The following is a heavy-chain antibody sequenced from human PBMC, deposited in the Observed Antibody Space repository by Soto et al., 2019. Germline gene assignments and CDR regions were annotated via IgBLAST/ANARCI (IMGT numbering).Heavy chain of an antibody. Sequence: EVQLLESGGGLVQPGKSLRLSCAASGFTFSSYAMSWVRQAPGKGLEWVSGISSTGGTTYYADSVKDRFTISRDNSKKTLLLPMNSLRAEDTAVYYCATDPSGGYCSGGSCSYWGQGTLVTVSS. CDR2: ISSTGGTT. J-gene: IGHJ4*02. V-gene: IGHV3-23*01. CDR1: GFTFSSYA. D-gene: IGHD2-15*01. CDR3: ATDPSGGYCSGGSCSY.